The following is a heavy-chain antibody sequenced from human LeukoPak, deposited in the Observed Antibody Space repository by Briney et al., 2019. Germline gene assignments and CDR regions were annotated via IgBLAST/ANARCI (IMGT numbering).Heavy chain of an antibody. Sequence: GGSLRLSCAASGFTFTNYAMNWVRQAPGKGLEWVSVISGSGENIYYADSVKGRFTISRDNSKNTLYLQMNSLRAGDTAVYYCVKDFDHWGQGTLVTVSS. J-gene: IGHJ4*02. CDR1: GFTFTNYA. CDR3: VKDFDH. CDR2: ISGSGENI. V-gene: IGHV3-23*01.